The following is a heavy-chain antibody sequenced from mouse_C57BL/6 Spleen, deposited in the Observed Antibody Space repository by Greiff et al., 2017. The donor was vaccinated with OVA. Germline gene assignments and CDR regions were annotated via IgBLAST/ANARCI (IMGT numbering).Heavy chain of an antibody. J-gene: IGHJ2*01. CDR1: GYSFTDYN. V-gene: IGHV1-39*01. Sequence: EVQLQQSGPELVKPGASVKISCKASGYSFTDYNMNWVKQSNGKSLEWIGVINPNYGTTSYNQKFKGKATLTVDQSSSTAYMQLNSLTSEDSAVYYGARGRVLRYEYYFDYWGQGTTLAVSS. D-gene: IGHD1-1*01. CDR2: INPNYGTT. CDR3: ARGRVLRYEYYFDY.